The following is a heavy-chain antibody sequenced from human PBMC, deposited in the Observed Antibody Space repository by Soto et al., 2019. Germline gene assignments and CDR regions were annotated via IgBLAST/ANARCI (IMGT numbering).Heavy chain of an antibody. V-gene: IGHV3-11*01. J-gene: IGHJ4*02. CDR2: ISSSGSTI. CDR3: ARVARNGAL. D-gene: IGHD3-10*01. CDR1: GFSFSDYY. Sequence: GGSLRLSCAASGFSFSDYYMNWMRQAPGRGLEWVSYISSSGSTIFYADSVKGRFTISRDNAKNSLHLQMNSLRAEDTAVYYCARVARNGALWGQGTLVTVSS.